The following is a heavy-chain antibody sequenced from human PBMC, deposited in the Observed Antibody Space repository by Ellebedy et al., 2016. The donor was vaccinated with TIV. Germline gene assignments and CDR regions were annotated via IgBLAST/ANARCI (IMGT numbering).Heavy chain of an antibody. J-gene: IGHJ6*02. CDR3: ARGGEQWLLKRSDYYYGMDV. D-gene: IGHD6-19*01. V-gene: IGHV3-33*08. CDR1: GFTFGSYA. Sequence: GESLKISCAASGFTFGSYAMSWVRQAPGKGLEWVSVIWFDGTIKYYTDSVKGRFIISRDNSKDTLYLQINSLRAEDTAVYYCARGGEQWLLKRSDYYYGMDVWGQGTTVTVSS. CDR2: IWFDGTIK.